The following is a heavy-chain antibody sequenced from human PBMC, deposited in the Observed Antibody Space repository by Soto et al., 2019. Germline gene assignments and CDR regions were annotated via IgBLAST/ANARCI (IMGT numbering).Heavy chain of an antibody. D-gene: IGHD6-6*01. J-gene: IGHJ6*02. V-gene: IGHV1-69*06. Sequence: GASVKVSCKASGGTFSSYAISWVRQAPGQGLEWMGGIIPIFGTANYAQKFQGRVTITADKSTSTAYMELSSLRSEDTAVYYCARDGDSSSSSGMDVWGQGTTVTVS. CDR2: IIPIFGTA. CDR3: ARDGDSSSSSGMDV. CDR1: GGTFSSYA.